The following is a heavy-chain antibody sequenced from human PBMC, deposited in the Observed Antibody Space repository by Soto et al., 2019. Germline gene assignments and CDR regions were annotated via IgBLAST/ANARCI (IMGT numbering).Heavy chain of an antibody. CDR1: GFTFSSYA. CDR2: IIGSGGST. J-gene: IGHJ4*02. V-gene: IGHV3-23*01. Sequence: EVHLLESGGGLVQPGGSLRLSCAASGFTFSSYAMSWVRQAPGKGLEWVSAIIGSGGSTYYADSVKGRLTISRDNTKNTQYLQMNSLRAEDTAVYYYANYKGRVGVYWGQGTLVTVSS. D-gene: IGHD3-10*01. CDR3: ANYKGRVGVY.